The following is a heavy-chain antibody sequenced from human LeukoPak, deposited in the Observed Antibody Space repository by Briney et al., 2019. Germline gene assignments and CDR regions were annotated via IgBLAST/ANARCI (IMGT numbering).Heavy chain of an antibody. CDR3: VRDSSRYYPNFDY. V-gene: IGHV3-74*01. CDR1: GFTFSSYW. D-gene: IGHD3-22*01. Sequence: HAGGSLRLSCAASGFTFSSYWMHWVRQAPGKGLVWVSRINSDGSSTSYADSVKGRFTISRDNAKNTLYLQMNSLRAEDTAVYYCVRDSSRYYPNFDYWGQGTLVTVSS. CDR2: INSDGSST. J-gene: IGHJ4*02.